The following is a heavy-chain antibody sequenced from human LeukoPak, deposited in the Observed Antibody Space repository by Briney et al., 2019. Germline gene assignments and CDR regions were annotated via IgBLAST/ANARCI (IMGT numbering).Heavy chain of an antibody. J-gene: IGHJ3*02. Sequence: PSGALSLTCAVSGGSISSSNWWSWFRQPPGKWLEWIGSIYHSGSTYYNPSLKSRVTISVDTSKNQFSLKLSSVTAADTAVYYCARQFTDAFDIWGQGTMVTVSS. V-gene: IGHV4-4*02. CDR1: GGSISSSNW. D-gene: IGHD3-16*01. CDR2: IYHSGST. CDR3: ARQFTDAFDI.